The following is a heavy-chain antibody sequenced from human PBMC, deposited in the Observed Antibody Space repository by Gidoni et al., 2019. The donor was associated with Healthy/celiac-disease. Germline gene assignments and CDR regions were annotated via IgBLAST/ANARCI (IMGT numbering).Heavy chain of an antibody. CDR2: IYYSGST. CDR1: GGSISSYY. V-gene: IGHV4-59*01. D-gene: IGHD5-18*01. CDR3: ARDIGGYSYGYVGKYYYYYYGMDV. Sequence: QVQLQESGPGLVKPSETLSLTCTVSGGSISSYYWSWIRQPPGKGLEWIGYIYYSGSTNYNPSLKSRVTISVDTSKNQFSLKLSSVTAADTAVYYCARDIGGYSYGYVGKYYYYYYGMDVWGQGTTVTVSS. J-gene: IGHJ6*02.